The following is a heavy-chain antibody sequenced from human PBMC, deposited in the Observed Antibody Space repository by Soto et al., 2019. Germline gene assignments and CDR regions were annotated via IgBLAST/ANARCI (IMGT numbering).Heavy chain of an antibody. V-gene: IGHV3-33*01. CDR2: IWYDGSNK. J-gene: IGHJ5*02. CDR3: ARDPSRDGYL. D-gene: IGHD2-2*01. Sequence: QVQLVESGGGVVQPGRSLRLSCAASGFTFSSYGMHWVRQAPGKGLEWVAVIWYDGSNKYYADSVKGRFTISRDNSKNTMYLQKNRLRAEDTAVYYCARDPSRDGYLWGQGTLVTVSS. CDR1: GFTFSSYG.